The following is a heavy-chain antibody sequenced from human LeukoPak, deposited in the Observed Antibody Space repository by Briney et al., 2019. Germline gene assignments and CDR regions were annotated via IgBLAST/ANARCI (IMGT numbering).Heavy chain of an antibody. CDR1: GDSVSSNSAA. V-gene: IGHV6-1*01. CDR2: TYYRSKWST. D-gene: IGHD1-1*01. CDR3: ARSTRPIDY. Sequence: SQTLSLTCAISGDSVSSNSAAWNWIRQSPSRGLEWLGRTYYRSKWSTYYAVSVKSRISINRDTSKNQISLQLNSVTPEDTAVYYCARSTRPIDYWGQGTLVTVSS. J-gene: IGHJ4*02.